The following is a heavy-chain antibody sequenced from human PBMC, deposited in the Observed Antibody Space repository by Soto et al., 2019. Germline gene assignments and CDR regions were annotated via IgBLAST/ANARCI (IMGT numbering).Heavy chain of an antibody. D-gene: IGHD6-19*01. V-gene: IGHV1-69*01. CDR2: TIPMFATA. CDR1: GGSFSKYI. J-gene: IGHJ4*02. CDR3: ARGLFGQQWLVGFDT. Sequence: QVHLVQSGAEVKKPGSSVKVSCKASGGSFSKYIFAWVRQAPGQGLEWMGGTIPMFATAQYAQKLEGRVTITADESTSTVYMDLTSLRSDDTAVYYCARGLFGQQWLVGFDTWGQGTLVTVSS.